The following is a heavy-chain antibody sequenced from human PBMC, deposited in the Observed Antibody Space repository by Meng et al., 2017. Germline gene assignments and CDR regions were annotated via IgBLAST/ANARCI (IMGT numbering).Heavy chain of an antibody. CDR1: GGSFSGYC. V-gene: IGHV4-34*01. Sequence: QAQLQLWRCGLLQPSEALSLPCAVYGGSFSGYCCSWIRQPPGKGLEWIGEINHSGSTNYNPSLKSRVTISVDTSKNQFSLKLSSVTAADTAVYYCARGRSIVATRVAWFDPWGQGTLVTVSS. CDR2: INHSGST. CDR3: ARGRSIVATRVAWFDP. J-gene: IGHJ5*02. D-gene: IGHD5-12*01.